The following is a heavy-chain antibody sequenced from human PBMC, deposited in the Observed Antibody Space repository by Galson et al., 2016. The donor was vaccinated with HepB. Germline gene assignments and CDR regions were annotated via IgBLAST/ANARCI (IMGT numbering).Heavy chain of an antibody. CDR1: EFSVSSNY. CDR2: IYSGGST. J-gene: IGHJ4*02. D-gene: IGHD3-16*01. CDR3: ARGFWGNISYGGGSDY. Sequence: SLRLSCAVSEFSVSSNYMSWVRQAPGKGLEWVSVIYSGGSTYYADSVKGRFTISRDNSKNTLYLQMNSLRAEDTAVYFCARGFWGNISYGGGSDYWGQGALVTVSS. V-gene: IGHV3-53*01.